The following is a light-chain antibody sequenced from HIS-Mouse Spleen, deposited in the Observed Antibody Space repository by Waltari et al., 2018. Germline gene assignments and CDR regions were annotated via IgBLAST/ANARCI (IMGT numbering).Light chain of an antibody. J-gene: IGLJ2*01. CDR3: SSYTSSSTHVV. Sequence: QSALTQPASVSGSPGQSITISCTGTSSDVGGYNYVSWYQQHTGKAPKLIIYDVSNRPSGVSNRFSGSKSGNTASLTISGLQAEDEADYYCSSYTSSSTHVVFGGGTKLTVL. CDR2: DVS. V-gene: IGLV2-14*03. CDR1: SSDVGGYNY.